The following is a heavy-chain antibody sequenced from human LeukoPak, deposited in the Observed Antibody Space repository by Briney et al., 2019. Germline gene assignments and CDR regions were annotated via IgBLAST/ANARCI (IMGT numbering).Heavy chain of an antibody. J-gene: IGHJ4*02. CDR1: GYTFTMYG. D-gene: IGHD6-19*01. V-gene: IGHV1-18*04. CDR3: ARESVAGGFEY. CDR2: ISAYNGNT. Sequence: ASVKVSCKASGYTFTMYGINWVRQAPGQGLEWMGWISAYNGNTNYEHNLQGRVTMTTDTSTSTAYMELRSLKSDDTAVYYCARESVAGGFEYWGQGTLVTVSS.